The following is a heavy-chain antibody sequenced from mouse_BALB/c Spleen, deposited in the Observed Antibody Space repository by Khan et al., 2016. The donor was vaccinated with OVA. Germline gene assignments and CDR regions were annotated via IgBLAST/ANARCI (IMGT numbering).Heavy chain of an antibody. D-gene: IGHD2-4*01. Sequence: VQLVESGPGLVQPSQSLSITCTVSGFSLTNYGVHWVRQSPGKGLEWLGLIWSGGSTDYNAAFISRLSISKDNSKSHVFFKMNSLQANDTAIYYCARNYDYDEGLAYWGQGTLVTVSA. J-gene: IGHJ3*01. CDR1: GFSLTNYG. V-gene: IGHV2-2*02. CDR3: ARNYDYDEGLAY. CDR2: IWSGGST.